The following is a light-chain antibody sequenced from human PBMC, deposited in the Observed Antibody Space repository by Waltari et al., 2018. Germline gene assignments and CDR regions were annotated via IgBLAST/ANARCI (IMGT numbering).Light chain of an antibody. CDR2: RNT. CDR1: SSNIGSNL. J-gene: IGLJ2*01. Sequence: QSVLTQTPSASGTPGQRVTISCAGSSSNIGSNLVYWYQQPPGTAPKLLMHRNTTRSSWRPDRLSGSNAGTSASLAISGLRSEDEADYYCVAWDASLSSPVFGGGTKLTVL. V-gene: IGLV1-47*01. CDR3: VAWDASLSSPV.